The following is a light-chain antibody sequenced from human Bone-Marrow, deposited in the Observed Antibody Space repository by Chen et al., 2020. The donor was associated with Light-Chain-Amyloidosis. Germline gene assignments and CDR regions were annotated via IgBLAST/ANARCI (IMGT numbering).Light chain of an antibody. Sequence: DIVLTQSPDSLAVSLGERAPINCKSSQSVLFSSNNNNYLSWYQQKPGQPPKLLIHWASTRESGVPDRFSGSGSGTDFTLTISSLQAEDVAVYYCQQYHTTAYTFGQGTKLEIK. CDR1: QSVLFSSNNNNY. CDR2: WAS. J-gene: IGKJ2*01. V-gene: IGKV4-1*01. CDR3: QQYHTTAYT.